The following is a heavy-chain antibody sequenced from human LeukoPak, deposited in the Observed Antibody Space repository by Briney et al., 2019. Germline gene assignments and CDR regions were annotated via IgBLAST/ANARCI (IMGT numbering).Heavy chain of an antibody. CDR2: ISGSGGST. D-gene: IGHD2/OR15-2a*01. CDR3: AKDQKNSRYYYYYMDV. V-gene: IGHV3-23*01. J-gene: IGHJ6*03. CDR1: GFTFSSYA. Sequence: GGSLRLSCAASGFTFSSYAMSWVRQAPGKGLEWVSAISGSGGSTYYADSVKGRFTISRDNSKNTLYLQMNSLRAEDTAVYYCAKDQKNSRYYYYYMDVWGKGTTVTVSS.